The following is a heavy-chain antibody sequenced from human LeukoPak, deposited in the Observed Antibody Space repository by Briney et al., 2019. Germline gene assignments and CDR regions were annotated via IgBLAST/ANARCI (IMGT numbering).Heavy chain of an antibody. CDR2: INHSGST. J-gene: IGHJ4*02. D-gene: IGHD3-22*01. V-gene: IGHV4-34*01. Sequence: SETLSLTCAVYGGSFSGYYWSWIRQPPGKGLEWIGEINHSGSTNYNPSFESRVTMSVDASKRQFSLKMSSVTAADTAVYYCARRKRMTMIVEGMGPLDYWGQGILVTVSS. CDR3: ARRKRMTMIVEGMGPLDY. CDR1: GGSFSGYY.